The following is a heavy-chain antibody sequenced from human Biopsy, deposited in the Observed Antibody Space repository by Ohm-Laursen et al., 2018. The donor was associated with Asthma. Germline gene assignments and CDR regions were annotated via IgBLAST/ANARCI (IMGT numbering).Heavy chain of an antibody. V-gene: IGHV4-34*01. Sequence: SQSLSLTCDVYPGSFRGFFWTWVRQSPAKGLEWISEPNERGVTNKNPALKSRVIISIDTYWKRVSLKLTSVTAADTVVYYCARGPELDVWGQGTTVTVSS. CDR3: ARGPELDV. CDR2: PNERGVT. J-gene: IGHJ6*02. CDR1: PGSFRGFF.